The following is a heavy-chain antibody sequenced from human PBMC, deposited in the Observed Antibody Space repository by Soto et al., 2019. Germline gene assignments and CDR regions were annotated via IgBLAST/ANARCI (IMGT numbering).Heavy chain of an antibody. J-gene: IGHJ6*02. Sequence: PGGSLRLSCAASGFTFSSYSMNWVRQAPGKGLEWVSSISSSSSYIYYADSVKGRFTISRDNAKNSLYLQMNSLRAEDTAVYYCARGQQPRDYFYYGLDVWGQGTTVTVSS. CDR2: ISSSSSYI. CDR3: ARGQQPRDYFYYGLDV. V-gene: IGHV3-21*01. D-gene: IGHD5-18*01. CDR1: GFTFSSYS.